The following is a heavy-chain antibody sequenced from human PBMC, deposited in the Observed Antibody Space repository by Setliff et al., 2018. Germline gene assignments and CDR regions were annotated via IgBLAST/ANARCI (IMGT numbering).Heavy chain of an antibody. CDR2: IYHSGST. V-gene: IGHV4-38-2*02. D-gene: IGHD6-19*01. J-gene: IGHJ4*02. Sequence: PSETLSLTCTVSGYSISSGHYWGWIRQPPGKGPEWIGSIYHSGSTHYNPSLKSRVTISVDTSKNQFSLKLSSVTAADTAVYYCARVGDSSGWYFSRYFDYWGQGTLVTVSS. CDR3: ARVGDSSGWYFSRYFDY. CDR1: GYSISSGHY.